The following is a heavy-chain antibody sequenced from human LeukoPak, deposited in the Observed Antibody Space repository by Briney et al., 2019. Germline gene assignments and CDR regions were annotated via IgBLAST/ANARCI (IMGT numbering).Heavy chain of an antibody. J-gene: IGHJ4*02. CDR3: ARTSGESTAALRAPFDY. D-gene: IGHD6-6*01. V-gene: IGHV3-21*01. CDR1: GFTFSSYS. CDR2: ISSSSGYK. Sequence: PGGSLRLSCAVSGFTFSSYSMTWVRQAPGKGLEWVSSISSSSGYKYYADSVKGRFTISRDNAKNSLYLQMDSLRAEDAAVYYCARTSGESTAALRAPFDYWGQETLATVSS.